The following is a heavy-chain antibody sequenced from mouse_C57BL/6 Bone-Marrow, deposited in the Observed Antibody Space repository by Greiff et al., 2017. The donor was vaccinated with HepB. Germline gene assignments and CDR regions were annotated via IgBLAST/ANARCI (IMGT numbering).Heavy chain of an antibody. V-gene: IGHV1-82*01. CDR2: IYPGDGDT. J-gene: IGHJ4*01. Sequence: VKLMESGPELVKPGASVKISCKASGYAFSSSWMNRVKQRPGKGLEWIGRIYPGDGDTNYNGKFKGKATLTADKSSSTAYMQLSSLTSEDSAVYFCARRSPAYYSNYCAMDYWGQGTSVTVSS. CDR1: GYAFSSSW. D-gene: IGHD2-5*01. CDR3: ARRSPAYYSNYCAMDY.